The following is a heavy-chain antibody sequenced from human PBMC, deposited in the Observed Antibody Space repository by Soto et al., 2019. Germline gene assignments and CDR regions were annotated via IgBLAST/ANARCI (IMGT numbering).Heavy chain of an antibody. V-gene: IGHV2-26*01. CDR3: ARIPREMATIQDYYSGMDV. CDR1: GFSLSNARMG. CDR2: IFSSDEK. Sequence: QVTLKESGPVLVKPTETLTLTCTVSGFSLSNARMGVSWIRQPPGKALEWLAHIFSSDEKSYSTTLKSRLTRSKNASKRQVVLTMTNMDPVDTATYYCARIPREMATIQDYYSGMDVWGQGTTVTVSS. D-gene: IGHD5-12*01. J-gene: IGHJ6*02.